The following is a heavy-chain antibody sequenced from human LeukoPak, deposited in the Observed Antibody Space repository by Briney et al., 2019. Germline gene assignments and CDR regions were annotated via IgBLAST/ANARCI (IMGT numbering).Heavy chain of an antibody. J-gene: IGHJ4*02. CDR2: ISGSGGST. CDR3: AKAYYDFWSGPLPEYYFDY. CDR1: GFTFSSYA. D-gene: IGHD3-3*01. V-gene: IGHV3-23*01. Sequence: GGSLRLSCAASGFTFSSYAMSWVRQAPGKGLEWVSAISGSGGSTYYADSVKGRFTISRDNSKNTLYLQMNSLRAEDTAVYYCAKAYYDFWSGPLPEYYFDYWGQGTLVTVSS.